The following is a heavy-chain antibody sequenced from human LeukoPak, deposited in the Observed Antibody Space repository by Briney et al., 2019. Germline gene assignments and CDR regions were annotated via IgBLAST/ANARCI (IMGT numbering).Heavy chain of an antibody. V-gene: IGHV3-23*01. D-gene: IGHD6-13*01. J-gene: IGHJ4*02. CDR3: AKTRPLDSSSWSHGDY. Sequence: GGSLRLSCAASGFTFSSYSMNWVRQAPGEGLEWVSAISGSGDSTYYGDSVKGRFTISRDNSKNTLYLQMNSLRAEDTAVYYCAKTRPLDSSSWSHGDYWGQGTLVTVSS. CDR1: GFTFSSYS. CDR2: ISGSGDST.